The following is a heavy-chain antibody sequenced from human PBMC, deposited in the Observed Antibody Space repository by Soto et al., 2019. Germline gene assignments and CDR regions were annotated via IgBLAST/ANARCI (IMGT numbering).Heavy chain of an antibody. J-gene: IGHJ4*02. V-gene: IGHV4-61*01. Sequence: QVQLQESGPGLVKPSETLSLTCTVSGGSVSSDSYYWSWIRQPPGKGLEWIGYIYYSGSTNYNPSLKSRVTISVDTSKNQFSLKLSSVTAADTAVYYCARVDRSNPVRHWGQGTLVTVSS. CDR3: ARVDRSNPVRH. CDR2: IYYSGST. CDR1: GGSVSSDSYY.